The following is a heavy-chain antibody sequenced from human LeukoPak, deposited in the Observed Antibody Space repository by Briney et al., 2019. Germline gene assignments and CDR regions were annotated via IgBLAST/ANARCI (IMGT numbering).Heavy chain of an antibody. CDR1: GGSISSYY. CDR3: ARGEAYCSSTSCYTSRYFDY. CDR2: IYYSGST. Sequence: ASETLSLTCTVSGGSISSYYWSWIRQPPGKGLEWIGYIYYSGSTNYNPSLKSRVTISVDTSKNQFSLKLSSVTAADTAVYYCARGEAYCSSTSCYTSRYFDYWGQGTLVTVSS. V-gene: IGHV4-59*12. D-gene: IGHD2-2*02. J-gene: IGHJ4*02.